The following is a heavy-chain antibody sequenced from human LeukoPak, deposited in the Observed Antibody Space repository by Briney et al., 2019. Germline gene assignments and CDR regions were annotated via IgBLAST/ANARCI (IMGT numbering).Heavy chain of an antibody. CDR3: AIRRRYQLLVWFDP. Sequence: TSETLSLTCTVSGGSISSSSYYWGWIRQPPGKGLEWIGSIYYSGSTYYNPSLKSRVTISVHTSNYQFTLKLSSVTAADTAVYYCAIRRRYQLLVWFDPWGQGTLVTVSS. V-gene: IGHV4-39*01. CDR2: IYYSGST. CDR1: GGSISSSSYY. D-gene: IGHD2-2*01. J-gene: IGHJ5*02.